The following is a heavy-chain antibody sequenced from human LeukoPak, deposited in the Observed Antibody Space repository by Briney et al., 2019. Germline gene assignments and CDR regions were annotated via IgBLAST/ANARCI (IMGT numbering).Heavy chain of an antibody. Sequence: SETLSLTCTVSGGSISSYYWSWIRQPPGKGLEWIGYIYYSGTSNYNPSLKSRVSISVDTSNNQFSLRLSSVTAADTAVYHCARSRTPVTYFDVWGRGTLVTVSA. CDR1: GGSISSYY. V-gene: IGHV4-59*08. CDR3: ARSRTPVTYFDV. CDR2: IYYSGTS. D-gene: IGHD2-21*02. J-gene: IGHJ2*01.